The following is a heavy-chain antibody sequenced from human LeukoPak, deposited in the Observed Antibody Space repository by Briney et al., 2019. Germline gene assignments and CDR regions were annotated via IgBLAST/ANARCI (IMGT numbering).Heavy chain of an antibody. CDR1: GFSFTDYP. CDR2: IRTTAEGAKYA. Sequence: AGGSLRLSCATSGFSFTDYPMNWVRQAPGKGLEWISNIRTTAEGAKYAYYEDSVKGRVTISRDDGKNTLYLHMNSLRDDDTAVYYCATDKRYAFDYWGQGILVTVSS. V-gene: IGHV3-48*02. J-gene: IGHJ4*02. D-gene: IGHD3-9*01. CDR3: ATDKRYAFDY.